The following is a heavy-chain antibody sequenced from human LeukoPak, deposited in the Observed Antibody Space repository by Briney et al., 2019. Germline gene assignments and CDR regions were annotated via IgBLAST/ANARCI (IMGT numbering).Heavy chain of an antibody. J-gene: IGHJ4*02. CDR1: GFTFGDYA. V-gene: IGHV3-49*04. D-gene: IGHD2-2*01. Sequence: GGSLRLSCTASGFTFGDYAMSWVRQAPGKGLEWVGFIRSKAYGGTTEYAASVKGRFTISRDDSKSIAYLQMNSLKTEDTAVYYCTREDCSSTSCRDYWGQGTLVTVFS. CDR2: IRSKAYGGTT. CDR3: TREDCSSTSCRDY.